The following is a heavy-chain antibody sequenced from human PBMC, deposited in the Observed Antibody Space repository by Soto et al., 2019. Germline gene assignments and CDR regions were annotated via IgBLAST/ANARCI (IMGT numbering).Heavy chain of an antibody. Sequence: SETLSLTCTVSGSSISSYYWSWIRQPPGKGLEWIGYIYYRGSTKYNPSLKSRVTISVDTSKNQFSLNLSSVTAADTAVYYCARGDYYDTSSFDGYWGQGTLVTVSS. CDR2: IYYRGST. CDR1: GSSISSYY. D-gene: IGHD3-22*01. V-gene: IGHV4-59*01. J-gene: IGHJ4*02. CDR3: ARGDYYDTSSFDGY.